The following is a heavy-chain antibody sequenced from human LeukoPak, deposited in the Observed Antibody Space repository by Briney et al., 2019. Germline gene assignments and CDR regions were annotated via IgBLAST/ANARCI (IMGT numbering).Heavy chain of an antibody. V-gene: IGHV1-8*01. CDR3: ATELRWKDH. J-gene: IGHJ4*02. CDR1: GYTFTNYD. D-gene: IGHD4-23*01. CDR2: MKPNSGNT. Sequence: ASVKVSCKASGYTFTNYDINWVRQASGQGLEWMGYMKPNSGNTGYAQKFQGRVTMTRDTSISTAYMELSSLTSEDTAVYYCATELRWKDHWGQGTLVTVSS.